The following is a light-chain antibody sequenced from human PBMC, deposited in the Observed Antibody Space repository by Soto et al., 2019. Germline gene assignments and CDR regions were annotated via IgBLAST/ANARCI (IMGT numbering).Light chain of an antibody. Sequence: DIPMTQSPSSLSACVGDRVTITCRASQSISSYLNWYQQKPGQAPKLLIYAASSLQSGVPSRFSGSGSGTDFTLTISSLQPEDFATYYCQQSDSTPLTFGQGTKVEIK. CDR1: QSISSY. V-gene: IGKV1-39*01. J-gene: IGKJ1*01. CDR2: AAS. CDR3: QQSDSTPLT.